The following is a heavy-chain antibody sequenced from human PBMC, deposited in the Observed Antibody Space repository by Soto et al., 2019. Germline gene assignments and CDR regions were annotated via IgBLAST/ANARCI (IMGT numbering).Heavy chain of an antibody. V-gene: IGHV1-18*01. J-gene: IGHJ4*02. D-gene: IGHD3-10*01. CDR2: ISAYNGNT. Sequence: GASVKVSCKASGYTFTSYGISWVRQAPGRGLEWMGWISAYNGNTNYAQKLQGRVTMTTDTSTSTAYMELRSLRSDDTAVYYCARDRSLLWFGELLTHDYWGQGTLVTVSS. CDR3: ARDRSLLWFGELLTHDY. CDR1: GYTFTSYG.